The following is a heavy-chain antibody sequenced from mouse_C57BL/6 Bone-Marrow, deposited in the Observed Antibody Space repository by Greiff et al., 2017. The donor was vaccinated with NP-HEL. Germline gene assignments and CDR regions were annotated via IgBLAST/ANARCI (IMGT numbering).Heavy chain of an antibody. CDR1: GYTFTDHT. CDR3: ARYSSGRGYYFDY. V-gene: IGHV1-78*01. J-gene: IGHJ2*01. CDR2: IYPRDGST. D-gene: IGHD3-2*02. Sequence: QVQLQQSGAELARPGASVKISCKVSGYTFTDHTIHWMKQRPEQGLEWIGYIYPRDGSTKYNEKFKGKATLTADKSSSTAYMQLNSLTSEDSAVYFCARYSSGRGYYFDYWGQGTTLTVSS.